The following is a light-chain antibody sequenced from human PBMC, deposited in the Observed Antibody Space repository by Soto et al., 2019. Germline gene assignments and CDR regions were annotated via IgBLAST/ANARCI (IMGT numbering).Light chain of an antibody. J-gene: IGKJ1*01. CDR2: DVA. V-gene: IGKV3-15*01. CDR3: HQYNTSPWT. Sequence: EKVMTQSPATLSVSPGERATLSCRASEGIGNNLAWYQQKPGQAPRLLIFDVATRATGVPARFVGSGSGAEFTLNINSLQPEDFAVYHCHQYNTSPWTFGQGTKVEIK. CDR1: EGIGNN.